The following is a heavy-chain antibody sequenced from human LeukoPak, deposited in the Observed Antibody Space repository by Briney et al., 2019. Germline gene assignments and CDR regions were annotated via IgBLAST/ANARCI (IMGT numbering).Heavy chain of an antibody. CDR1: GGSFSGYY. Sequence: PSETLSLTCAVYGGSFSGYYWSWIRQPPGKGLEWIGEINHSGSTNYNPSLKSRVTISVDTSKNQFSLKLSSVTAADTAVYYCARLRRKLFGVTMVRGARGNAFDIWGQGTMVTVS. V-gene: IGHV4-34*01. J-gene: IGHJ3*02. CDR2: INHSGST. CDR3: ARLRRKLFGVTMVRGARGNAFDI. D-gene: IGHD3-10*01.